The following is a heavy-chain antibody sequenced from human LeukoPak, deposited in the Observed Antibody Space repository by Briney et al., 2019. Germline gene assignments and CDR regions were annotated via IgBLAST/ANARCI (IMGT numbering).Heavy chain of an antibody. Sequence: GGSLRLSCAASGFTFDSYNMNWVRQAPGKGLEWVASIRSYGSYIHYADSVKGRFTISRDDAEKSLYLQMNSLRAEDTAVYYCARFSEVYYYVDVWGTGTTVTVSS. CDR3: ARFSEVYYYVDV. V-gene: IGHV3-21*01. CDR1: GFTFDSYN. CDR2: IRSYGSYI. J-gene: IGHJ6*03. D-gene: IGHD2/OR15-2a*01.